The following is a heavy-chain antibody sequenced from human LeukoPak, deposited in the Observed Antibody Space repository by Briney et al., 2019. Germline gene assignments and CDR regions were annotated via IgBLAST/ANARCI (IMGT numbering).Heavy chain of an antibody. CDR2: ISYDGNNK. D-gene: IGHD1-26*01. J-gene: IGHJ4*02. Sequence: GGSLRLSCAASGFTFSSYAMHWVRQAPGKGLEWVAVISYDGNNKYYADSVKGRFTISRDNSKNTLYLQMNSLRAEDTALYYCARGRYSGSYLLDYWGQGTLVTVSS. CDR3: ARGRYSGSYLLDY. V-gene: IGHV3-30*04. CDR1: GFTFSSYA.